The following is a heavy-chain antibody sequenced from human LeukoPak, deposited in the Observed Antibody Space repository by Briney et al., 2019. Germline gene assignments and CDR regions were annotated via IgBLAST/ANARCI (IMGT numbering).Heavy chain of an antibody. CDR2: ISGSGGST. Sequence: GGSLRLSCAASGFPFSNFALHWVRQAPGKGLEWVSAISGSGGSTYYADSVKGRFTISRDNSKNTLYLQMNSLRAEDTAVYYCAKDGEDQYYDFWSGYSYYWGQGTLVTVSS. V-gene: IGHV3-23*01. CDR1: GFPFSNFA. D-gene: IGHD3-3*01. CDR3: AKDGEDQYYDFWSGYSYY. J-gene: IGHJ4*02.